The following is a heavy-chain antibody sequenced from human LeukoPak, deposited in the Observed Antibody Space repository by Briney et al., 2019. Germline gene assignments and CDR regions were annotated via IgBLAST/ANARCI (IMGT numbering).Heavy chain of an antibody. CDR3: ARLYSSSSGAFDI. Sequence: GESPKISCKASGYIFTNYWIAWVRQMPGKGLEWMGIIYPGDSDTRYSPSFQGQVTISADKSISTAYLQWSSLKASDTAMYYCARLYSSSSGAFDIWGQGTMVTVSS. J-gene: IGHJ3*02. D-gene: IGHD6-6*01. V-gene: IGHV5-51*01. CDR2: IYPGDSDT. CDR1: GYIFTNYW.